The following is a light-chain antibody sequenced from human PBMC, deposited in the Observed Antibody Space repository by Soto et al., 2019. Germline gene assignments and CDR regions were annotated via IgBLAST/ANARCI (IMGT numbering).Light chain of an antibody. J-gene: IGLJ2*01. CDR2: EVI. Sequence: QSVLTQPPSASGSAGQSVTISCTGTSSDVGGYNYVSWYQQHPGKAPKLMIYEVIKRPSGVPDRFSGSKSDNTASLTVSGLQAEDEADYYCSSYAGSNNLVFGGGTKLTV. CDR1: SSDVGGYNY. V-gene: IGLV2-8*01. CDR3: SSYAGSNNLV.